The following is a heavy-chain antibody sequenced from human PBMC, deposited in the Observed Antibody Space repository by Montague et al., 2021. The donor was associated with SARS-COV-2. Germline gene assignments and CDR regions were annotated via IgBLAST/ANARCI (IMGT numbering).Heavy chain of an antibody. V-gene: IGHV6-1*01. Sequence: CAISGDSVSSNDAAWNWIRQSPSRGLEWLGRTYYRSTWYNDYAVSVTGRITINPDTSKNQFSLQLNSVTPEDTAVYYCARQFGITWYALDAWCQGTTVTVSS. CDR2: TYYRSTWYN. CDR3: ARQFGITWYALDA. D-gene: IGHD3-10*01. J-gene: IGHJ6*02. CDR1: GDSVSSNDAA.